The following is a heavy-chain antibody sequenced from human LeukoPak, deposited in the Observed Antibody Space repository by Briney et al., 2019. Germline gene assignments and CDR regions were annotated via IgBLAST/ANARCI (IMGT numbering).Heavy chain of an antibody. CDR3: ARDQVLYGSYHHFDY. J-gene: IGHJ4*02. D-gene: IGHD1-26*01. CDR1: GGSLCPCYY. V-gene: IGHV4-38-2*02. Sequence: SETLSLTCTVSGGSLCPCYYWGWIRQPPGKGLEWIGEIYHSGSTNYNPSLKSRVTISVDKSKNQFSLKLSSVTAADTAVYYCARDQVLYGSYHHFDYWGQGTLVTVSS. CDR2: IYHSGST.